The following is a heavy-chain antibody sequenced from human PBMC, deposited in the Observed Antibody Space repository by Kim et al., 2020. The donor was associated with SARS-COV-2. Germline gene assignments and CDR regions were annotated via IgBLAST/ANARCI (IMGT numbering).Heavy chain of an antibody. D-gene: IGHD3-3*01. CDR3: AKISTVFGVGTMGYFVA. V-gene: IGHV3-30*18. CDR1: GFTFSNYG. J-gene: IGHJ4*02. CDR2: IAYDGIEK. Sequence: GGSLRLSCEASGFTFSNYGMHWVRQAPGKGLEWVAVIAYDGIEKHYGDSVKGRFTISRDNSKYTLYLHMNSLRAEDTAAYYCAKISTVFGVGTMGYFVAWGQGTQVTVSS.